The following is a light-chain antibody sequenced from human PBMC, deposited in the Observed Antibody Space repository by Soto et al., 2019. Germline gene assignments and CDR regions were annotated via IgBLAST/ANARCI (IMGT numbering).Light chain of an antibody. CDR1: QSVSSSY. CDR3: QQYGSSPPLT. Sequence: EIVLTQSPGTLSLSPGERATLSCRASQSVSSSYLAWYQQKPGQAPRLLMYGASSRATGIPDRFSGSGSGTDFTLTIIRLEPEDFAVYYCQQYGSSPPLTFGGGTKVEIK. CDR2: GAS. V-gene: IGKV3-20*01. J-gene: IGKJ4*01.